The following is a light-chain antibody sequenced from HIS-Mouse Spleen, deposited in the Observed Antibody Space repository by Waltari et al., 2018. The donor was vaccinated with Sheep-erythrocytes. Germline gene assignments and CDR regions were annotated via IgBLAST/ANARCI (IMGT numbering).Light chain of an antibody. CDR2: WAS. CDR1: QSVLYSSNHKHY. CDR3: QQYYSTLT. V-gene: IGKV4-1*01. J-gene: IGKJ4*01. Sequence: DIVMTQSPESLAVSLGERATINCKSSQSVLYSSNHKHYLAWYQQKPGQPPKLLIYWASTRESGVPDRFSGSGSGTDFTLTISSLQAEDVAVYYCQQYYSTLTFGGGTKVEIK.